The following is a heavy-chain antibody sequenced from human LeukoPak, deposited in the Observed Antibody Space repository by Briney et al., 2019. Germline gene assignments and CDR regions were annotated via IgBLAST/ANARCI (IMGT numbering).Heavy chain of an antibody. CDR3: ARVVVAATFFDY. CDR2: IYHSGST. D-gene: IGHD2-15*01. J-gene: IGHJ4*02. CDR1: GYSISSGYY. Sequence: SETLSLTCAVPGYSISSGYYWGWIRQPPGKGLEWIGSIYHSGSTYYNPSLKSRVTISVDTSKNQFSLKLSSVTAADTAVYYCARVVVAATFFDYWGQGTLVTVSS. V-gene: IGHV4-38-2*01.